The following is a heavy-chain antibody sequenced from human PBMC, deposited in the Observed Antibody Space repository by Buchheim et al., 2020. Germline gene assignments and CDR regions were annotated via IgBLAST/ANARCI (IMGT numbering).Heavy chain of an antibody. CDR1: GFTFSSYA. J-gene: IGHJ4*02. D-gene: IGHD6-6*01. Sequence: QVQLVESGGGVVQPGRSLRLSCAASGFTFSSYAMHWVRQAPGKGLEWVAVISYDGSNKYYADSVKGRFTISRDNSKNTLYLQMNSLGAEDTAVYYCARDEGSSFFDYWGQGTL. CDR2: ISYDGSNK. CDR3: ARDEGSSFFDY. V-gene: IGHV3-30-3*01.